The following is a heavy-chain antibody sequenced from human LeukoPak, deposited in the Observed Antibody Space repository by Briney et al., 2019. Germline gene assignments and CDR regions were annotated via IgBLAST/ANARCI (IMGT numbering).Heavy chain of an antibody. CDR3: ARTLRLGTPRAFDI. Sequence: TGGSLRLSCAASGFTFSTYAMSWVRQAPGKGLEWVSAISGSGGSTYYADSVKGRFTISRDNSKNTLYLQMNSPRAEDTAVYYCARTLRLGTPRAFDIWGRGTMVTVSS. V-gene: IGHV3-23*01. CDR1: GFTFSTYA. J-gene: IGHJ3*02. CDR2: ISGSGGST. D-gene: IGHD1-14*01.